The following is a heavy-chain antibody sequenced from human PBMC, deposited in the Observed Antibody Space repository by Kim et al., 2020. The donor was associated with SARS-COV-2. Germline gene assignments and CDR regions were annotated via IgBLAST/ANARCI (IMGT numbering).Heavy chain of an antibody. J-gene: IGHJ2*01. CDR2: IYPGDSDT. V-gene: IGHV5-51*01. D-gene: IGHD2-21*02. CDR3: ARQAHIVVVTGNWYFDL. CDR1: GYSFTSYW. Sequence: GESLKISCKGSGYSFTSYWIGWVRQMPGKGLEWMGIIYPGDSDTRYSPSFQGQVTIPADKSISTAYLQWSSLKASDTAMYYCARQAHIVVVTGNWYFDLWGRGTLVTVSS.